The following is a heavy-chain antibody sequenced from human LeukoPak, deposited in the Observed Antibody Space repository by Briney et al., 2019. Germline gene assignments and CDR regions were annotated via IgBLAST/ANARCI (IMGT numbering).Heavy chain of an antibody. V-gene: IGHV3-30*01. D-gene: IGHD3-10*01. Sequence: SVKGRFTISRDNSKNTLYLQMNGLRSDDTAVYYCASFGAGYGSGSSYYYGMDLWGQGTTVTVSS. J-gene: IGHJ6*02. CDR3: ASFGAGYGSGSSYYYGMDL.